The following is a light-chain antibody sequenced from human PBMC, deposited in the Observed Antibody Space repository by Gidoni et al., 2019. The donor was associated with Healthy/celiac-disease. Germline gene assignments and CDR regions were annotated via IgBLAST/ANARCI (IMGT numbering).Light chain of an antibody. J-gene: IGKJ3*01. CDR1: QSVSSY. V-gene: IGKV3-11*01. CDR3: QQRSNWPR. CDR2: DAS. Sequence: EIVLTQSPATLSLSPGERATLSCRASQSVSSYLAWYQQKPGQAPRLLIYDASNRATGIPARFSGSGSGTDFTLTISSLEPEDFAVYYGQQRSNWPRFXPXTKVDIK.